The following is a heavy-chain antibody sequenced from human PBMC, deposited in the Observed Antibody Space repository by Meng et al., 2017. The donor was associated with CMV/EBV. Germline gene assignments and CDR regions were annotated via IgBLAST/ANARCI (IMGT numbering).Heavy chain of an antibody. D-gene: IGHD3-10*01. CDR2: IYYSGGT. CDR1: GGSISSGGYY. J-gene: IGHJ6*02. V-gene: IGHV4-31*03. Sequence: SETLSLTCTVSGGSISSGGYYWSWIRQHPGKGLEWIGYIYYSGGTYYNPSLKSRVTISVDTSKNQFSLKLSSVTAADTAVYYCARDNPRTGDLDVWGQGTTVTVSS. CDR3: ARDNPRTGDLDV.